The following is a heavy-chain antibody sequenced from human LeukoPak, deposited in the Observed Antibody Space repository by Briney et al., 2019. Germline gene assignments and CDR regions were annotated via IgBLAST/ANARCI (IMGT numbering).Heavy chain of an antibody. CDR3: ARQQIAAARFDD. J-gene: IGHJ4*02. V-gene: IGHV4-39*01. CDR1: GGSISSSSYY. D-gene: IGHD6-13*01. Sequence: SETLSLTCTVSGGSISSSSYYWGWIRQPPGKGLEWIGSIYSGGSTYYNPSLKSRVTISVDTSKNQFSLKVSSVTAADTAVYYCARQQIAAARFDDWGQGTLATVSS. CDR2: IYSGGST.